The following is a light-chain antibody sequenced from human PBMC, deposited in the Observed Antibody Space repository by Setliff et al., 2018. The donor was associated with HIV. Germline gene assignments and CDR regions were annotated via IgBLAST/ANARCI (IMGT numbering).Light chain of an antibody. CDR2: DAI. Sequence: QSALTQPASVSGSPGQSITISCTGISSDVGGYYSVSWYQQHPGKAPKLMIYDAINRPSGVSNRFSGSRPGNTASLTISGLQVEDEADYYCSSYTTSSTLYVFGPGTKVTVL. CDR3: SSYTTSSTLYV. CDR1: SSDVGGYYS. J-gene: IGLJ1*01. V-gene: IGLV2-14*03.